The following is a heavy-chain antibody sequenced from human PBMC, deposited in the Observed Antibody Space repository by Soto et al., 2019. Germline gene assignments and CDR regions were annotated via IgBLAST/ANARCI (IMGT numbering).Heavy chain of an antibody. CDR3: ARYESSGPAVW. J-gene: IGHJ4*02. D-gene: IGHD3-22*01. CDR2: IKQDGSVI. CDR1: GFSLSPYW. V-gene: IGHV3-7*01. Sequence: GGSLRLSCAASGFSLSPYWMTWVRQAPGKGLEWVANIKQDGSVIYYVDSVKGRFTVSRDNAKNSLYLQMNSLRAEDTAVYYCARYESSGPAVWWGQGTLVTVSS.